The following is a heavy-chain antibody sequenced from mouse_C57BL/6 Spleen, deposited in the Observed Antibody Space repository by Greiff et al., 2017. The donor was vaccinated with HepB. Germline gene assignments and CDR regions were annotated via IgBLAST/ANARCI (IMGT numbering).Heavy chain of an antibody. CDR2: IDPEDGET. Sequence: VQLKESGAELVKPGASVKLSCTASGFNIKDYYMHWVKQRTEQGLEWIGRIDPEDGETKYDPKFKGKATITADTSSNTAYLQLSSLTSEDTAVYYCARSDYTNRAWFAYWGQGTLVTVSA. V-gene: IGHV14-2*01. J-gene: IGHJ3*01. CDR3: ARSDYTNRAWFAY. D-gene: IGHD2-12*01. CDR1: GFNIKDYY.